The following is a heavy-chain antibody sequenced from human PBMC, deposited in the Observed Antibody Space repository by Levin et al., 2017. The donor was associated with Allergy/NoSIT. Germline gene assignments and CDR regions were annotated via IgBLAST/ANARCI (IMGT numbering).Heavy chain of an antibody. Sequence: SQTLSLTCSVSGGSVSSGTYYWSWIRRPPGKGLEWIGYINYRGGTKYNPSLKSRVTISVDMSKNEFYLKVTSVTAADTAVYYCARNRIIVSGGNDYYYGMDGWGQGTTVTVSS. CDR3: ARNRIIVSGGNDYYYGMDG. V-gene: IGHV4-61*01. D-gene: IGHD5/OR15-5a*01. CDR2: INYRGGT. CDR1: GGSVSSGTYY. J-gene: IGHJ6*02.